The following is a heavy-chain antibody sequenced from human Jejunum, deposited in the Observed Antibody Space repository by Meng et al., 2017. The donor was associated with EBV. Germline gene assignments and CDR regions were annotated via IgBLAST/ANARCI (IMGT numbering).Heavy chain of an antibody. CDR1: GDSIRNGYF. CDR3: ARGVRPRDSLTGYYTGPFT. Sequence: QVRLQGSGPCLVNPLQTLSLTCVVSGDSIRNGYFWSLIRQPPGNGLEWIGYIYYSGDTSYNPSLKSRVTISMDTSTNQFSLKLNSVTVADTAVYFCARGVRPRDSLTGYYTGPFTWGQGTLVTVSS. V-gene: IGHV4-30-4*01. J-gene: IGHJ4*02. CDR2: IYYSGDT. D-gene: IGHD3-9*01.